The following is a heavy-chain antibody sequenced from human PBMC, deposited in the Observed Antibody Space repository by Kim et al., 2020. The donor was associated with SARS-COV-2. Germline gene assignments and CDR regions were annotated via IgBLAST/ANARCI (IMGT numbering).Heavy chain of an antibody. D-gene: IGHD6-19*01. CDR2: ISFDGSKK. V-gene: IGHV3-30*18. Sequence: GGSLRLSCAASGLIFSNFGMHWVRQAPGKGLEWVSVISFDGSKKAYADSVTGRFNISRDNSKNMLYLEMNGLRPDDTAVYYCAKEPRYGSGFFDYWGQGT. CDR1: GLIFSNFG. CDR3: AKEPRYGSGFFDY. J-gene: IGHJ4*02.